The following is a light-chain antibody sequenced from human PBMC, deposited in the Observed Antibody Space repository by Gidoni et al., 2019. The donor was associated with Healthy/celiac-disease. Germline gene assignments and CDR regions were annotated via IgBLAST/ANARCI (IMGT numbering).Light chain of an antibody. CDR2: DAS. CDR3: QQRSNWPPWT. CDR1: QSVSSY. Sequence: EIVLTQSPATLSLSPGERATLSCRASQSVSSYLAWYQQKPGQAPRLLIYDASNRATGLPARFSGSGSGTDFTLTISSRVPEDFAVYYCQQRSNWPPWTFGQXTKVEIK. J-gene: IGKJ1*01. V-gene: IGKV3-11*01.